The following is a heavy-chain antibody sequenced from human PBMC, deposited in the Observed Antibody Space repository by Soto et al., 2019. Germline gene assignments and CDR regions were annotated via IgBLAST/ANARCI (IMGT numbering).Heavy chain of an antibody. J-gene: IGHJ4*02. V-gene: IGHV4-34*01. Sequence: QVQLQQWGAGLLKPSETLSLTCAVYGGSFSGYYWSWIRQPPGKGLEWIGEINHSGSTNYNPSLKSRVTISVDTSKTQFSLKLSSVTAADTAVYYFARAVAARRGLDYWGQGTLVTVSS. D-gene: IGHD6-6*01. CDR1: GGSFSGYY. CDR3: ARAVAARRGLDY. CDR2: INHSGST.